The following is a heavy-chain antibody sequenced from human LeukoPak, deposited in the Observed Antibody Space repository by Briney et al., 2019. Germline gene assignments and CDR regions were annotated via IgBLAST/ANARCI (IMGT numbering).Heavy chain of an antibody. CDR2: IYYSGST. J-gene: IGHJ4*02. V-gene: IGHV4-39*07. D-gene: IGHD1-26*01. CDR1: GGSISSSSYY. CDR3: ARDLHRIVGATPFDY. Sequence: SETLSLTCTVSGGSISSSSYYWGWIRQPPGKGLEWIGSIYYSGSTYYNPSLKSRVTISVDTSKNQFSLKLSSVTAADTAVYYCARDLHRIVGATPFDYWGQGTLVTVSS.